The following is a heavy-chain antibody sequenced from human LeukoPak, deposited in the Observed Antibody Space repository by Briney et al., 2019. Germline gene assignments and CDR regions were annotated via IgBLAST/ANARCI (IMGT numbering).Heavy chain of an antibody. Sequence: GGSLRLSCAASGFTVSSNYMSWARQAPGKGLEWVSVIYSGGSTYYADSVKGRFTISRDNSKNTLYLQMNSLRAEDTAVYYCARDGHYYDSSGSPTQGAFDIWGQGTMVTVSS. CDR1: GFTVSSNY. CDR3: ARDGHYYDSSGSPTQGAFDI. J-gene: IGHJ3*02. D-gene: IGHD3-22*01. CDR2: IYSGGST. V-gene: IGHV3-53*01.